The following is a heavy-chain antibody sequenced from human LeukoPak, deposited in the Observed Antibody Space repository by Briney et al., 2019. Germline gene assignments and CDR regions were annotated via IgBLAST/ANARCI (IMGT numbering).Heavy chain of an antibody. Sequence: GESLKISCKGSGYSFTSYWIGWVRQMPGKGLEWMGIIYPGDSDTRYSPSFQGQVTISADKSISTAYLQWSSLKASDTAMYYCASGRGIVGAIGHSYYFDYWGQGTLVTVSS. CDR2: IYPGDSDT. CDR1: GYSFTSYW. D-gene: IGHD1-26*01. J-gene: IGHJ4*02. CDR3: ASGRGIVGAIGHSYYFDY. V-gene: IGHV5-51*01.